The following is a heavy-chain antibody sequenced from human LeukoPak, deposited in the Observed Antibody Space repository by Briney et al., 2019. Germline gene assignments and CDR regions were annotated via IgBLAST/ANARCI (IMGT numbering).Heavy chain of an antibody. V-gene: IGHV1-46*01. D-gene: IGHD3-22*01. CDR1: GYTFTRFY. Sequence: GASVKVSCKASGYTFTRFYMHWVRQAPGQGLEWMGIINPSGGSTSYAQKFQGRVTMTRDTSTSTVYMELSSLRSEDTAVYYCARGPGYYDSCGYLAFDIWGQGTVVTVSS. CDR3: ARGPGYYDSCGYLAFDI. J-gene: IGHJ3*02. CDR2: INPSGGST.